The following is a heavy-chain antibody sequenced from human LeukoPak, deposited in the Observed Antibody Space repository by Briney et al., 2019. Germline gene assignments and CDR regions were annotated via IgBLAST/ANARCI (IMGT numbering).Heavy chain of an antibody. V-gene: IGHV3-72*01. CDR2: TRNKANSYTT. CDR1: GFTFSDHY. CDR3: ARPSFSTSSGNPSDY. Sequence: GGSLRLSCAASGFTFSDHYTDWVRQAPGKGLEWVGRTRNKANSYTTEYAASVKGRFTISRDDSKNSLYLQMNSLKTEDTAVYYCARPSFSTSSGNPSDYWGQGTLVTVSS. D-gene: IGHD3-10*01. J-gene: IGHJ4*02.